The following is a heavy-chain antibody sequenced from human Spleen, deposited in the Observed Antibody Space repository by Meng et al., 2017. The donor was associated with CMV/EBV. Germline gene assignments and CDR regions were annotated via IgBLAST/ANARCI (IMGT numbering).Heavy chain of an antibody. D-gene: IGHD2-15*01. CDR1: CYTFTGYG. CDR3: ATPPITVKLVVPPAY. Sequence: ASVKVSCKASCYTFTGYGFSWARQAPGPWLEWMGWISAYNGNTNYAQRLQGRLSMTRETSPSTVYMELNGLRSEDSAVYYCATPPITVKLVVPPAYRGPGTMVTVSS. V-gene: IGHV1-18*01. CDR2: ISAYNGNT. J-gene: IGHJ4*02.